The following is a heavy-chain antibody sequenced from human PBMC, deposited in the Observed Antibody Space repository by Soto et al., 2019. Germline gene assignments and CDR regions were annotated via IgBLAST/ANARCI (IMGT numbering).Heavy chain of an antibody. D-gene: IGHD5-12*01. J-gene: IGHJ4*02. Sequence: SVKVSCKASGGTFSSYAISWVRQAPGQGLEWMGGIIPIFGTANYAQKFQGRVTITADESTSTAYMELSSLRSEDTAVYYCARDGGDGYNFFDYWGQGTLVTVSS. CDR1: GGTFSSYA. CDR2: IIPIFGTA. CDR3: ARDGGDGYNFFDY. V-gene: IGHV1-69*13.